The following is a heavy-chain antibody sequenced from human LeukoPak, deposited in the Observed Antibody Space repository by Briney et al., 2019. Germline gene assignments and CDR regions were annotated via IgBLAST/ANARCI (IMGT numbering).Heavy chain of an antibody. J-gene: IGHJ4*02. Sequence: SETLSLTCTVSGGSISSSSYYWGWIRQPPGKGLEWIGSIYYSGSTYYNPSLKSRVTISVDTSKNQFSLKLSSVTAADTAVYYCARAGRYYYDSSGYYYWGQGTLVTVSS. CDR2: IYYSGST. V-gene: IGHV4-39*01. D-gene: IGHD3-22*01. CDR3: ARAGRYYYDSSGYYY. CDR1: GGSISSSSYY.